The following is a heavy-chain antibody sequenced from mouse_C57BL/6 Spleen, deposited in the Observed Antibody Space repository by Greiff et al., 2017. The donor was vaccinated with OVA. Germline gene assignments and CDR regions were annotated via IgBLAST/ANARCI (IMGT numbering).Heavy chain of an antibody. V-gene: IGHV1-50*01. CDR1: GFNFNGYW. CDR3: ESRDYAPSTSPMDY. Sequence: QFQLQQPGAELVKPGASVKLSCKASGFNFNGYWLPWVKQRPGQGLEWIGEIDPSVSYTNYNQKFTGKATLTVDTSSSTAYMQLSSLTSEDAAVYYCESRDYAPSTSPMDYWGQGTSVTVSS. D-gene: IGHD1-1*02. J-gene: IGHJ4*01. CDR2: IDPSVSYT.